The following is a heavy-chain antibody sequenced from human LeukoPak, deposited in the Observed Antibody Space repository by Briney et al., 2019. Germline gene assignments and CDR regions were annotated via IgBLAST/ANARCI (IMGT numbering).Heavy chain of an antibody. V-gene: IGHV4-38-2*02. Sequence: SETLSLTCTVSGYSISGGYFWAWIRQPPGKGLEWIGSTIYHSGTTYYNPSLKSRVTMSIDTSKNQFSLKLSSVTAADTAVYYCAREVQLERLDYWGQGTLVFVSS. D-gene: IGHD1-1*01. J-gene: IGHJ4*02. CDR2: TIYHSGTT. CDR3: AREVQLERLDY. CDR1: GYSISGGYF.